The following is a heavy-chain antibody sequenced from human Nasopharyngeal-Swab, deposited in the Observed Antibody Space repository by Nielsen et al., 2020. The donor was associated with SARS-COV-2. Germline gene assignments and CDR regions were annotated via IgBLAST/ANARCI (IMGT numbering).Heavy chain of an antibody. Sequence: SETLSLTCTVSGGSISGSSYYRGWIRQPPGKGLEWIGSIYYSGSTYYNPSLKSRVTISVDTSKNQFSLKLSSVTAADTAVYYCARETTVTTLGTIDYWGQGTLVTVSS. J-gene: IGHJ4*02. CDR2: IYYSGST. CDR3: ARETTVTTLGTIDY. D-gene: IGHD4-17*01. V-gene: IGHV4-39*07. CDR1: GGSISGSSYY.